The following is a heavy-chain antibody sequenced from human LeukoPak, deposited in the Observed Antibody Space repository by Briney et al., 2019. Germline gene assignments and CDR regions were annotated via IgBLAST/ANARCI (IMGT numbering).Heavy chain of an antibody. Sequence: GGSLRLSCAASGFTFSSYAMSWVRQAPWKGLEWVSAISGSGGSTYYADSVKGRFTISRDNSKNTLYLQMNSLRAEDTAVYYCANDPPGIAAAGSGNFQHWGQGTLVTVSS. D-gene: IGHD6-13*01. V-gene: IGHV3-23*01. CDR1: GFTFSSYA. CDR2: ISGSGGST. CDR3: ANDPPGIAAAGSGNFQH. J-gene: IGHJ1*01.